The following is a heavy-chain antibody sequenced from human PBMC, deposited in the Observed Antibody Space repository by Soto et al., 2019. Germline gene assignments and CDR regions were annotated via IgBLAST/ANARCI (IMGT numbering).Heavy chain of an antibody. CDR1: EFIFNTYT. V-gene: IGHV3-21*01. Sequence: EVQLVDSGGGLVKPGGSLRLSCAASEFIFNTYTMKWVGQTPGMGLEWISSISSSSNYIFYADSVKGRFTISRDNAKNSLYLQMNGLRAEDTAVYYCARGYGELAYWGQGTLVTVSS. J-gene: IGHJ4*02. CDR3: ARGYGELAY. D-gene: IGHD3-10*01. CDR2: ISSSSNYI.